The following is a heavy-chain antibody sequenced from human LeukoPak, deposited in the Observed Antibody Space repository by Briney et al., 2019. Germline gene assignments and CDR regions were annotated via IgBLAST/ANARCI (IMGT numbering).Heavy chain of an antibody. J-gene: IGHJ4*02. CDR2: INHSGST. CDR1: GGSFSGYY. D-gene: IGHD4-17*01. CDR3: ARQGRERTSTVTTLILRDSLFFDY. V-gene: IGHV4-34*01. Sequence: SETLSLTCAVYGGSFSGYYWSWIRQPPGKGLEWIGEINHSGSTNYNPSLKSRVTILVDTSKNQFSLKLTSVTAADTAAYYCARQGRERTSTVTTLILRDSLFFDYWGQGTLVTVSS.